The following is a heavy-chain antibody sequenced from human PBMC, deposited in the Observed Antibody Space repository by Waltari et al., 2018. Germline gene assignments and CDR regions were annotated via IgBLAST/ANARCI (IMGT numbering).Heavy chain of an antibody. CDR1: GNSFNSYW. V-gene: IGHV5-51*01. Sequence: VHLVQSGAEVQKPGESLKISCQGSGNSFNSYWIVLFPQMPGKGLEWMGIIFPGDSDTRYSPSFQGQVTISADKSIATAYLQWSSLKASDTAIYYCARAQFRDVVSSGPGWFDPWGQGTLVTVSS. CDR2: IFPGDSDT. D-gene: IGHD2-15*01. J-gene: IGHJ5*02. CDR3: ARAQFRDVVSSGPGWFDP.